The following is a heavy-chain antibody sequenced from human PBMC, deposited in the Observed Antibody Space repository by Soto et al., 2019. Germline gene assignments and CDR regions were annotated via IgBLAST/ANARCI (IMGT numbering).Heavy chain of an antibody. D-gene: IGHD5-12*01. V-gene: IGHV4-31*03. CDR2: IYYSGST. CDR1: GGSISSGGYC. Sequence: PSETLSLTCTVSGGSISSGGYCWSWSRQHPGKGLEWIGYIYYSGSTYYNPSLKSRVTISVDTSKNQFSLKLSSVTAADTAVYYCARNKVATISPFFDYWGQGTLVTVSS. J-gene: IGHJ4*02. CDR3: ARNKVATISPFFDY.